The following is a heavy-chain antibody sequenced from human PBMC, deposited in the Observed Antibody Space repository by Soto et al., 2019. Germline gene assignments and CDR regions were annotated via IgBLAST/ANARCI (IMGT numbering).Heavy chain of an antibody. D-gene: IGHD1-1*01. CDR2: IGTAGDT. J-gene: IGHJ6*02. V-gene: IGHV3-13*01. CDR1: GFTFSSYD. Sequence: PGGSLRLSCAASGFTFSSYDMHWVRQATGKGLEWVSAIGTAGDTYYPGSVKGRFTISRENAKNSLCLQMNSLRAEDTAVYYCARGATHRSLSVWGQGTTVTVSS. CDR3: ARGATHRSLSV.